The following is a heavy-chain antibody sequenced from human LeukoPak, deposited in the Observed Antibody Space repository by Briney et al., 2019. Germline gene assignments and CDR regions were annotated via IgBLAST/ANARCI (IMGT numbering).Heavy chain of an antibody. CDR1: GGSISSYY. CDR2: IYYSGST. Sequence: PSETLSLTCTVSGGSISSYYWSWIRQPPGKGLEWIGYIYYSGSTNYNPSLKSRVTISVDTSKNQFSLKLSSVTAADTAVYYCARLTEDYGGTPRAFDIWGQGTMVTVSS. CDR3: ARLTEDYGGTPRAFDI. V-gene: IGHV4-59*08. J-gene: IGHJ3*02. D-gene: IGHD4-23*01.